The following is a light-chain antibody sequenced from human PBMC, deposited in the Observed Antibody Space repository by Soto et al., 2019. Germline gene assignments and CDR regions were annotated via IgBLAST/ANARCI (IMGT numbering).Light chain of an antibody. CDR2: GAS. V-gene: IGKV3-20*01. J-gene: IGKJ5*01. Sequence: EIVLTQSPGTLSLSPWERATLSCRASQSVSSSYLAWYQQKPGQAPRLLIYGASSRATGVPARFSGSGSGTDFTLTISGLEPEDFAVYYCQQYGSSPITFGQGTRLEIK. CDR3: QQYGSSPIT. CDR1: QSVSSSY.